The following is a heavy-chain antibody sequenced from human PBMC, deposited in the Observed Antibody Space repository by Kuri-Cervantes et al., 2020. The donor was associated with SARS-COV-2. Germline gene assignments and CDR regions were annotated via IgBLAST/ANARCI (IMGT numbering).Heavy chain of an antibody. J-gene: IGHJ6*03. CDR1: GGSISSGNFY. Sequence: SETLSLTCAVSGGSISSGNFYWSWIRQPPGKGLEWIGYISQSGNTYYNPSLKSRVTISVDRSKNQFSLKVSSVSAADTAVYYRARVSGDSRFSYYMGVWGTGTTVTVSS. D-gene: IGHD7-27*01. CDR3: ARVSGDSRFSYYMGV. CDR2: ISQSGNT. V-gene: IGHV4-30-2*01.